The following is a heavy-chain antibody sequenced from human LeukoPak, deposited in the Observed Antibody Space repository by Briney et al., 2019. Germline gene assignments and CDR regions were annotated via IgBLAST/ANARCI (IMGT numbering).Heavy chain of an antibody. J-gene: IGHJ4*02. V-gene: IGHV3-33*01. CDR3: VRDFVLGGTWNFDY. Sequence: PGRSLRLSCAASGFTLSGYAMHWVRQAPGKGLEWVAVLWYDGSKEYYADSVRGRFTISRDNSKNTLHLQMNSLRAEDTAVYYCVRDFVLGGTWNFDYWGQGTLVTVSS. CDR1: GFTLSGYA. D-gene: IGHD3-16*01. CDR2: LWYDGSKE.